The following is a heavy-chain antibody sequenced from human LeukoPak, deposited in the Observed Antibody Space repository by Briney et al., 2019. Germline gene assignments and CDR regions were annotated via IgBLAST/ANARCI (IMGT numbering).Heavy chain of an antibody. CDR3: ARGRYCSGGSCYEDY. CDR2: LSNNGDST. V-gene: IGHV3-64*01. D-gene: IGHD2-15*01. J-gene: IGHJ4*02. CDR1: GFTFSTYT. Sequence: AGGSLRLSCAASGFTFSTYTMHWVRQAPGKGLEFVSALSNNGDSTYYANSVKGRFTISRDNSKNTLYLQMGSLRTEDMAVYYCARGRYCSGGSCYEDYWGQGTLVTVSS.